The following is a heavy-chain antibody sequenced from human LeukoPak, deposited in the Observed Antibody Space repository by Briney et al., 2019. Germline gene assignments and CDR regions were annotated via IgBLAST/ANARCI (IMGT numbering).Heavy chain of an antibody. J-gene: IGHJ6*02. CDR1: GASISSYY. CDR3: AREGNYHYGMDV. CDR2: IYSSGST. Sequence: NPSETLSLTCTVSGASISSYYWSWIRQPPGKGLEWIGYIYSSGSTNYNPSLKSRVTISVDTSKNQFSLKVSSVTAADTAVYYCAREGNYHYGMDVWGQGTTVTVSS. V-gene: IGHV4-59*01.